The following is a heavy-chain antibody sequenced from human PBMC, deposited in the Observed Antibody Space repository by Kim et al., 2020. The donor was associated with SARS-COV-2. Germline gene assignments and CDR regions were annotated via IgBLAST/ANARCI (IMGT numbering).Heavy chain of an antibody. Sequence: GGSLRLSCAASGFTFSSYAMSWVRQAPGKGLEWVSAISGSGGSTYYADSVKGRFTISRDNSKNTLYLQMNSLRAEDTAVYYCAKCITMVRGVMSRGGVGGMDVWGQGTTVTVSS. J-gene: IGHJ6*02. D-gene: IGHD3-10*01. V-gene: IGHV3-23*01. CDR1: GFTFSSYA. CDR2: ISGSGGST. CDR3: AKCITMVRGVMSRGGVGGMDV.